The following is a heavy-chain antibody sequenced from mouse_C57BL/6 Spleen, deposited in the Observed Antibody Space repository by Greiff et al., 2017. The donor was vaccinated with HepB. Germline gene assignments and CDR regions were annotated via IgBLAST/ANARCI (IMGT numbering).Heavy chain of an antibody. CDR2: SRNKANDYTT. V-gene: IGHV7-1*01. J-gene: IGHJ2*01. CDR1: GFTFSDFY. CDR3: ARDAYYRNPSFDY. D-gene: IGHD1-1*01. Sequence: EVMLVESGGGLVQSGRSLRLSCATSGFTFSDFYMEWVRQAPGKGLEWIAASRNKANDYTTEYSASVKGRFIVSRDTSQSILYLQMNALRAEDTAIYYCARDAYYRNPSFDYWGQGTTLTVSS.